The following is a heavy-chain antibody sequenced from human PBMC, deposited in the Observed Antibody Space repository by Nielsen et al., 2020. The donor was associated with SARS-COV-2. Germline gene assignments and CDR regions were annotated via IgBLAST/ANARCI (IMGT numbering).Heavy chain of an antibody. V-gene: IGHV3-21*01. CDR1: GFTFSSYS. CDR2: ISSSSSYI. J-gene: IGHJ4*02. CDR3: ARDEGVVVPAAIRD. Sequence: GGSLRLSCAASGFTFSSYSMNWVRQAPGKGLEWVSSISSSSSYIYYADSVKGRFTISRDNAKNSLYLQMNRLRAEDTAVYYCARDEGVVVPAAIRDWGQGTLVTVSS. D-gene: IGHD2-2*02.